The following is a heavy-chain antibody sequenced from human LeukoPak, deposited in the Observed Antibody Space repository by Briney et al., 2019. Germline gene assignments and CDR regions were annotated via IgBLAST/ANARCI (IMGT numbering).Heavy chain of an antibody. CDR3: ARRSIAGVHFDY. CDR2: IIPIFGTA. Sequence: ASVKVSCQASGGTFSRYAISWVRQAPGQGREWMGGIIPIFGTANYAQKFQGRVAITADKSTSTAYMELSSLRSEDTAVYYCARRSIAGVHFDYWGQGTLVTVSS. J-gene: IGHJ4*02. D-gene: IGHD6-13*01. V-gene: IGHV1-69*06. CDR1: GGTFSRYA.